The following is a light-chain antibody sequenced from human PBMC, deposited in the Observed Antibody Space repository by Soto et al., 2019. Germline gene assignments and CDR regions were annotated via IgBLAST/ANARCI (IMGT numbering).Light chain of an antibody. J-gene: IGKJ3*01. Sequence: EIVLTQSPATLSLSPGERATLSCRASRSVSRYLAWYQQKPGQAPRLLVSDASNRATGIPARFSGSGSGTDFTLPISSLEPEDLAVYYCHPRSNWPFTCGPGTKVDIK. CDR2: DAS. V-gene: IGKV3-11*01. CDR1: RSVSRY. CDR3: HPRSNWPFT.